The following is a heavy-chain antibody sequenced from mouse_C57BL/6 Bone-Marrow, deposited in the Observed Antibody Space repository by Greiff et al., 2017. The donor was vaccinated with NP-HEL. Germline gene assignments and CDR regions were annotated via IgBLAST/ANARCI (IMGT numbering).Heavy chain of an antibody. D-gene: IGHD1-1*01. J-gene: IGHJ1*03. Sequence: EVKVVESEGGLVQPGSSMKLSCTASGFTFSDYYMAWVRQVPEKGLEWVANINYDGSSTYYLDSLKSRFIISRDNAKNILYLQMSSLKSEDTATYYCARGPLYYYGSSHWYFDVWGTGTTVTVSS. CDR2: INYDGSST. V-gene: IGHV5-16*01. CDR3: ARGPLYYYGSSHWYFDV. CDR1: GFTFSDYY.